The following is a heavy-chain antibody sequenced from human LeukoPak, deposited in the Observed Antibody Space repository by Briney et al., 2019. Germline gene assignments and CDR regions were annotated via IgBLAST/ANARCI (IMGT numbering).Heavy chain of an antibody. CDR1: GGSISSGGYY. J-gene: IGHJ5*02. D-gene: IGHD1-26*01. CDR3: ARGERISWFDP. V-gene: IGHV4-31*03. Sequence: SETLSLTCTVSGGSISSGGYYWSWIRQHPGKGLEWIGYIYYSGSTYYNPSLKSRVTISVDTSKNQFSLKLSSVTAADTAVYYCARGERISWFDPWGQGTLVTVSS. CDR2: IYYSGST.